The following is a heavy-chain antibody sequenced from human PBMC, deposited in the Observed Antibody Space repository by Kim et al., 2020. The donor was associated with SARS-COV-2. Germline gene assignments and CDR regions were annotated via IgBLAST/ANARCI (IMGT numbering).Heavy chain of an antibody. J-gene: IGHJ3*02. CDR1: GGSFNNYT. Sequence: SVKVSCKAPGGSFNNYTINWVRQAPGQGLEWMGRIIPLLGLQNSAQNFQGRVTFFADKATSTAYMDLSGLRSDDTGVYYCASRVVVTGAFDIWGQGTMVTVSS. D-gene: IGHD3-16*02. CDR3: ASRVVVTGAFDI. V-gene: IGHV1-69*02. CDR2: IIPLLGLQ.